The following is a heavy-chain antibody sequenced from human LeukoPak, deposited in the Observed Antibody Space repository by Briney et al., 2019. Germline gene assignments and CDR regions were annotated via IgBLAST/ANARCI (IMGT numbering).Heavy chain of an antibody. CDR2: IIPIFGTA. V-gene: IGHV1-69*13. CDR1: GGTFSSYA. J-gene: IGHJ4*02. CDR3: AREVKVQMYNWNYGGFDY. Sequence: SVKVSCKASGGTFSSYAISWVRQAPGQGPEWMGGIIPIFGTANYAQKFQGRVTITADESTSTAYMELSSLRSEDTAVYYCAREVKVQMYNWNYGGFDYWGQGTLVTVSS. D-gene: IGHD1-7*01.